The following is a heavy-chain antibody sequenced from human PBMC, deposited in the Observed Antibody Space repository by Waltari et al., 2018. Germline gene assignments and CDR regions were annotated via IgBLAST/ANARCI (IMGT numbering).Heavy chain of an antibody. Sequence: EVQLLESGGGLVQPGGSLRLSCAASGFTFSSYAMSWVRQAPGKGLEWVSASSCSGGSTYYADSVKGRFTISRDNSKNTLYLQMNSLRAEDTAVYYCAKGRLYSSSSAFDYWGQGTLVTVSS. CDR3: AKGRLYSSSSAFDY. J-gene: IGHJ4*02. V-gene: IGHV3-23*01. CDR2: SSCSGGST. CDR1: GFTFSSYA. D-gene: IGHD6-6*01.